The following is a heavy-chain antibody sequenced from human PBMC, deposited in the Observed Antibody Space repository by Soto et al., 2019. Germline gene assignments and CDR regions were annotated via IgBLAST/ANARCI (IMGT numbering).Heavy chain of an antibody. J-gene: IGHJ6*02. CDR1: GFTFSSYD. Sequence: GGSLRLSCAASGFTFSSYDMHWVRQATGKGLEWVSAIGTAGDTYYPGSVKGRFTISRENAKNSLYLQMNSLRAEDTAVYYCARGSAMVRGVNKDGMDVWGQGTTVTVS. D-gene: IGHD3-10*01. V-gene: IGHV3-13*01. CDR2: IGTAGDT. CDR3: ARGSAMVRGVNKDGMDV.